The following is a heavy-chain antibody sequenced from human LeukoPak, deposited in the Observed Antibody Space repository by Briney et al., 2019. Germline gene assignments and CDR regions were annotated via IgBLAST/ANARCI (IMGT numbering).Heavy chain of an antibody. CDR2: ISGDGGDT. CDR3: AKGEGTGTTGANPYSLEY. V-gene: IGHV3-43*02. CDR1: GFTFDYYA. J-gene: IGHJ4*02. D-gene: IGHD1-1*01. Sequence: SGGSLRLSCAASGFTFDYYAIHWVRHPPGKGLEWVSLISGDGGDTYYADSVRGRFTVSRDNSRNSLYLQMNSLRAEDTALYYCAKGEGTGTTGANPYSLEYWGQGTLVTASS.